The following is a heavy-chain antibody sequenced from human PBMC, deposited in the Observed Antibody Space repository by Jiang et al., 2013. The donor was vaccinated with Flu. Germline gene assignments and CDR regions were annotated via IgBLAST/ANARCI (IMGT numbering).Heavy chain of an antibody. CDR1: GYTFTKFG. D-gene: IGHD2-2*01. J-gene: IGHJ4*02. CDR2: IIPMFGTS. CDR3: AREGTFCAGSSCPGAFDY. Sequence: SGAEVKKPGASVRVSCKASGYTFTKFGIHWVRQAPGQRLEWMGWIIPMFGTSDSAQKFQGRVTFTADESTKTAYMELSSLTSQDTAIYFCAREGTFCAGSSCPGAFDYWGQGTRVTVSS. V-gene: IGHV1-69*13.